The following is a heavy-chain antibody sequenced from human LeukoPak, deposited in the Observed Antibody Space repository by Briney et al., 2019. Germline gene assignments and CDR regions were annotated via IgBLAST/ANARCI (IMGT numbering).Heavy chain of an antibody. Sequence: SETLPLTCAVSGGSISSGGYSWSWIRQPPGKGLEWIGYIYHSGSTYYNPSLKSRVTISVDRSKNQFSLKLSSVTAADTAVYYCARQLSGSLDYWGQGTLVTVSS. CDR1: GGSISSGGYS. V-gene: IGHV4-30-2*01. D-gene: IGHD3-22*01. CDR2: IYHSGST. CDR3: ARQLSGSLDY. J-gene: IGHJ4*02.